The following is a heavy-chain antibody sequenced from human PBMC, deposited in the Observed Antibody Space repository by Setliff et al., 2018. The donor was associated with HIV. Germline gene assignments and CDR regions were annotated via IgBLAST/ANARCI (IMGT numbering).Heavy chain of an antibody. CDR1: GFTFSSYS. CDR2: VSSSSRYI. CDR3: ARSGDGDYYYYTDV. D-gene: IGHD7-27*01. V-gene: IGHV3-21*01. Sequence: GESLKISCAASGFTFSSYSMNWVRQAPGKGLEWVSSVSSSSRYIYHADSVQGRFTISRDNAKNSLYLQMNSLRAEDTAVYYCARSGDGDYYYYTDVWGKGTTVTVSS. J-gene: IGHJ6*03.